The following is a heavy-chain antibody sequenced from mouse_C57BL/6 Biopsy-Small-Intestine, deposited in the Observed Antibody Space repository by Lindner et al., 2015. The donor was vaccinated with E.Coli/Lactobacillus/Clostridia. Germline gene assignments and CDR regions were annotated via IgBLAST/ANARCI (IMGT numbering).Heavy chain of an antibody. CDR3: ARYMDY. V-gene: IGHV7-3*01. CDR1: GFTFTDYY. Sequence: VQLQESGGGLVQPGGSLSLSCAASGFTFTDYYMNWVRQPPGKALEWLGFIRNKANGYTTEYSASVKGRFTISRDNSQSILYLQMNALRAEDSATYYCARYMDYWGQGTSVTVPS. CDR2: IRNKANGYTT. J-gene: IGHJ4*01.